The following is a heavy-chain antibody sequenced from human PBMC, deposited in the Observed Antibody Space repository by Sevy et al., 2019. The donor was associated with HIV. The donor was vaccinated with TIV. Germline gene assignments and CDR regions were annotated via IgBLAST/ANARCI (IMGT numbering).Heavy chain of an antibody. V-gene: IGHV1-69*13. Sequence: ASVKVSCRASGGTFSSYGISWVRQAPGQGLEWMGGIIPILGTVNYAQKFQGRVTITADESTKTAYMELSSLRSEDTAVYYCARGGGNGWYYFDYWGQETLVTVSS. D-gene: IGHD6-19*01. J-gene: IGHJ4*02. CDR2: IIPILGTV. CDR3: ARGGGNGWYYFDY. CDR1: GGTFSSYG.